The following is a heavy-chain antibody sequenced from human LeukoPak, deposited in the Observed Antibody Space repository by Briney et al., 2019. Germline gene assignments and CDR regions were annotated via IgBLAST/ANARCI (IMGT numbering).Heavy chain of an antibody. D-gene: IGHD3-22*01. Sequence: SVKVSCKASGFTSTSSAMQWVRQARGQRLEWIGWIVVGSGNTNYAQKSQERVTITRDMSTSTAYMELSSLRSEDTAVYYCAADVNYYDSSGYSGYFDYWGQGTLVTVSS. CDR2: IVVGSGNT. V-gene: IGHV1-58*02. CDR3: AADVNYYDSSGYSGYFDY. CDR1: GFTSTSSA. J-gene: IGHJ4*02.